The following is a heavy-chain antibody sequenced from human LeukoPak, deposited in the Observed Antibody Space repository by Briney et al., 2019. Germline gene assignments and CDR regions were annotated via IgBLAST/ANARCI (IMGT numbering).Heavy chain of an antibody. V-gene: IGHV3-48*03. CDR2: ISSSGSTI. CDR3: ARGSNFYDSSGYYHPFDY. J-gene: IGHJ4*02. Sequence: GGSLRLSCAASGFTFSSCEMNWVRQAPGKGLEWVSYISSSGSTIYYADSVKGRFTISRDNAKNSLYLQMNSLRAEDTAVYYCARGSNFYDSSGYYHPFDYWGQGTLVTVSS. CDR1: GFTFSSCE. D-gene: IGHD3-22*01.